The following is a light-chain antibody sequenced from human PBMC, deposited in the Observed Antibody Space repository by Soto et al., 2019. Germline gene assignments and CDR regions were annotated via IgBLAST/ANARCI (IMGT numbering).Light chain of an antibody. Sequence: DIQMTQSPSTLSASVGDRVTITCRASQSISSWLAWYQQKPGKAPILLIYKTSSLESGVPSRFSGSGSGTEFTLTISSLQPDDFATYYCQQYNSYPITFGQGTRLEIK. CDR1: QSISSW. CDR2: KTS. J-gene: IGKJ5*01. V-gene: IGKV1-5*03. CDR3: QQYNSYPIT.